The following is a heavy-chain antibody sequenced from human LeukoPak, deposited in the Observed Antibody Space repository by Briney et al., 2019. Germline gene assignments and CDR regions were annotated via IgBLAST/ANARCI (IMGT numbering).Heavy chain of an antibody. CDR1: GYTFRKYG. CDR2: IGTYNGNT. CDR3: ARGRLKRVPFTKVAGALDY. J-gene: IGHJ4*02. V-gene: IGHV1-18*01. Sequence: GASVKVSCKASGYTFRKYGITWVRQAPGQGLEWMGWIGTYNGNTDYAQKFQGRVIMAADTSTTTAHMELRSLRSDDTAVYHCARGRLKRVPFTKVAGALDYWGQGTRVTVSS. D-gene: IGHD6-19*01.